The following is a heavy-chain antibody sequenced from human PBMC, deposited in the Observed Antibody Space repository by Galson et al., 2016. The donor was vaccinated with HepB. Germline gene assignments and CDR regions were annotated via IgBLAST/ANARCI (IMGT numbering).Heavy chain of an antibody. CDR1: GFTFSTYS. CDR3: ARDQGSGFREWFYYYGMDV. Sequence: SLRLSCAVSGFTFSTYSMNWARQAPGKGLEWVSSISSSSNYIYYADSVRGRFTMSRDNAKNSLYLQMNSLRAEDTAVYYCARDQGSGFREWFYYYGMDVWGKGTTVTVSS. CDR2: ISSSSNYI. V-gene: IGHV3-21*01. J-gene: IGHJ6*04. D-gene: IGHD3-10*01.